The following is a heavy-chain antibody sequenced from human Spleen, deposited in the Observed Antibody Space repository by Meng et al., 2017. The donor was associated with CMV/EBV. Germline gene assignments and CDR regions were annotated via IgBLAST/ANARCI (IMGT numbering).Heavy chain of an antibody. CDR2: INQDGSQK. J-gene: IGHJ4*02. D-gene: IGHD3-22*01. CDR1: GFTFPTHW. V-gene: IGHV3-7*03. CDR3: VKDYSSDNYSHFFHY. Sequence: GESLKISCAASGFTFPTHWMHWVRQVPGKGLEWVANINQDGSQKYYVGSVKGRFTISRDSAKNSLYLQMSSLRAEDTGFYHCVKDYSSDNYSHFFHYWGQGAPVTVSS.